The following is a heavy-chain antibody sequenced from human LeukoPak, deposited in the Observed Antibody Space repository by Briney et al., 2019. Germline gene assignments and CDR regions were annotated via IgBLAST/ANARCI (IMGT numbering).Heavy chain of an antibody. J-gene: IGHJ4*02. CDR3: AREGQMITFGGVIVTTPHDY. Sequence: QTGGSLRLSCAASGFTFSSYAMHWVRQAPGKGLEWVAVISYDGSNKYYADSVKGRFTISRDNSKNTLYLQMNSLRAEDTAVYYCAREGQMITFGGVIVTTPHDYWGQGTLVTVSS. CDR1: GFTFSSYA. D-gene: IGHD3-16*02. V-gene: IGHV3-30-3*01. CDR2: ISYDGSNK.